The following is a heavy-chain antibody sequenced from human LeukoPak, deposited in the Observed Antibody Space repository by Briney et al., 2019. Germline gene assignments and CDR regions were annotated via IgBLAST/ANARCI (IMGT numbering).Heavy chain of an antibody. J-gene: IGHJ6*03. Sequence: PSETLSLTCAVYGGSFSGYYWSWIRQPPGKGLEWIGEINHSGSTNYNPSLKSRLTISVETSKNQFSLKLSSVTAADTAVYYCARGAYSYGIYYYYYMDVWGKGTTVTISS. V-gene: IGHV4-34*01. D-gene: IGHD5-18*01. CDR2: INHSGST. CDR1: GGSFSGYY. CDR3: ARGAYSYGIYYYYYMDV.